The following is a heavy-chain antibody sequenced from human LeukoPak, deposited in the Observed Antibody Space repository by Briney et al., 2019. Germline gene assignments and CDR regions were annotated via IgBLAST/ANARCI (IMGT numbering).Heavy chain of an antibody. CDR3: ARDGDCGGDCSSLDY. CDR1: GFTSVNYA. D-gene: IGHD2-21*02. J-gene: IGHJ4*02. Sequence: GGSLRLSCAATGFTSVNYAMSWVRQAPGKGLEWVSSISSSSSYIYYADSVKGRFTISRDNAKNSLYLQMNSLRAEDTAVYYCARDGDCGGDCSSLDYWGQGTLVTVSS. CDR2: ISSSSSYI. V-gene: IGHV3-21*01.